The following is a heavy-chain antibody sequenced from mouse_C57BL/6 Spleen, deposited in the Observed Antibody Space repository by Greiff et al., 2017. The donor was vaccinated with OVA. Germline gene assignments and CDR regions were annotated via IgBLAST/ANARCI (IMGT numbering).Heavy chain of an antibody. J-gene: IGHJ3*01. CDR2: ISYDGSN. Sequence: EVKLMESGPGLVKPSQSLSLTCSVTGYSITSGYYWNWIRQFPGNKLEWMGYISYDGSNNYNPSLKNRISITRDTSKNQFFLKLNSVTTEDTATYYCARGGAYYSNYLAYWGQGTLVTVSA. D-gene: IGHD2-5*01. CDR1: GYSITSGYY. CDR3: ARGGAYYSNYLAY. V-gene: IGHV3-6*01.